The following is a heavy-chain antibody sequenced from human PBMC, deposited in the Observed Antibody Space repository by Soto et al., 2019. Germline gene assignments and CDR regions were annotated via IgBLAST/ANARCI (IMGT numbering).Heavy chain of an antibody. CDR2: INHSGST. Sequence: QVQLQQWGAGLLKPSETLSLTCAVYGGSFSGYYWSWIRQPSGKGLEWIGEINHSGSTNYNPSLKSRVTISVDTSKNQFSLKLSSVTAADTAVYYCARARYSSSLYYYYYYGMDVWGQGTTVTVSS. CDR1: GGSFSGYY. V-gene: IGHV4-34*01. D-gene: IGHD6-6*01. CDR3: ARARYSSSLYYYYYYGMDV. J-gene: IGHJ6*02.